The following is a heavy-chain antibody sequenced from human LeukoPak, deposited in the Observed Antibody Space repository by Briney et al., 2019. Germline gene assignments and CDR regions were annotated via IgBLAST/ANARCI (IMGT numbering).Heavy chain of an antibody. V-gene: IGHV5-51*01. CDR3: ARLTSSWSFDY. D-gene: IGHD6-13*01. CDR1: GYIFTNYW. Sequence: GESLKISCQVSGYIFTNYWIGWVRQMPGKGLGSMGIIYPADSDTTYSPSFQGQVTISADKSITTAYLQWSSLKASDTAMYYCARLTSSWSFDYWGQGTLVTVSS. CDR2: IYPADSDT. J-gene: IGHJ4*02.